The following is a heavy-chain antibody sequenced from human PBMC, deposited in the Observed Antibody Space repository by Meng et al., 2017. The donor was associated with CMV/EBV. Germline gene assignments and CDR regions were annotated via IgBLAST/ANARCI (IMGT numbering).Heavy chain of an antibody. V-gene: IGHV1-46*01. Sequence: SGYTFTSYYMHWVLQAPGQGLEWMGIINPSGGSTSYAQKFQGRVTMTRDTSTSTVYMELSSLRSEDTAVYYCARVDVDTAMDEEGFDYWGQGTLVTVSS. J-gene: IGHJ4*02. CDR3: ARVDVDTAMDEEGFDY. CDR1: GYTFTSYY. CDR2: INPSGGST. D-gene: IGHD5-18*01.